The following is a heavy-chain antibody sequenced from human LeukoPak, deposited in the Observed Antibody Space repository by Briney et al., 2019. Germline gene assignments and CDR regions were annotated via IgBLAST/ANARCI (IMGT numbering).Heavy chain of an antibody. J-gene: IGHJ4*02. V-gene: IGHV3-21*01. CDR1: GFTFSSYN. D-gene: IGHD2-15*01. Sequence: GGSLRLSCAASGFTFSSYNMNWVRQAPGKGLEWVSSISSSSSYIYYADSVKGRCTISRDNAKNSLYLQMNSLRAEDTAVYYCARDLEVAAAPDYWGQGTLVTVSS. CDR3: ARDLEVAAAPDY. CDR2: ISSSSSYI.